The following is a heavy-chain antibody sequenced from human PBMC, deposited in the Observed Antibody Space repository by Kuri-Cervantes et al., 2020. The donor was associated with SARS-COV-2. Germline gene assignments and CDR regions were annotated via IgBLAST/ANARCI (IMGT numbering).Heavy chain of an antibody. J-gene: IGHJ6*02. Sequence: LSLTCAASGFTFSSYAMSWVRQAPGKGLEWVSAISGSGGSTYYADSVKGRFTISRDNAKNSLYLQMNSLRAEDTAVYYCARDRGKIAARIYYYYGMDVWGQGTTVTVSS. CDR2: ISGSGGST. CDR1: GFTFSSYA. D-gene: IGHD6-6*01. V-gene: IGHV3-23*01. CDR3: ARDRGKIAARIYYYYGMDV.